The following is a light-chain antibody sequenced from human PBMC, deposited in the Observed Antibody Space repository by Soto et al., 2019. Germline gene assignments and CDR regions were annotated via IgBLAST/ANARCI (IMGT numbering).Light chain of an antibody. J-gene: IGKJ4*01. CDR1: QGILDSSNNKNY. CDR2: WAS. V-gene: IGKV4-1*01. Sequence: DIVMTQSPDSLAVSLGERATINCKSSQGILDSSNNKNYLAWYQQKPGQPPNLLIYWASTRESGVPDRFSGGGSGTDFTLTISTLQAEEVAVYYCQQYYTTPQTFGGGTKVEIK. CDR3: QQYYTTPQT.